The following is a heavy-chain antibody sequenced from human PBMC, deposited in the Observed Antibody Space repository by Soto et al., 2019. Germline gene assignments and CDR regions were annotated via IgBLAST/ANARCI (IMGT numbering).Heavy chain of an antibody. CDR2: IYYSGNT. Sequence: SETLSLTCTVSGGSISSYYWSWIRQPPGKGLEWIGYIYYSGNTNYNPSLKSRVTISVDTSKNQFSLKLSSVTAADTAVYYCARGVADYSNYEVYYYMDVWGKGTTVTVSS. V-gene: IGHV4-59*01. D-gene: IGHD4-4*01. CDR3: ARGVADYSNYEVYYYMDV. J-gene: IGHJ6*03. CDR1: GGSISSYY.